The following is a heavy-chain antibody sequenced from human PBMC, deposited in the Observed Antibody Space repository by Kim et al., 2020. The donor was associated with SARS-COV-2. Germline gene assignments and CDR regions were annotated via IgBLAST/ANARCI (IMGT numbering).Heavy chain of an antibody. D-gene: IGHD6-13*01. CDR3: RPEAAAGLVFDY. J-gene: IGHJ4*02. V-gene: IGHV3-15*01. Sequence: DYDAPVKGRFTISRDDSKNTLYLQMNSLKTEDTAVYYCRPEAAAGLVFDYWGQGTLVTVSS.